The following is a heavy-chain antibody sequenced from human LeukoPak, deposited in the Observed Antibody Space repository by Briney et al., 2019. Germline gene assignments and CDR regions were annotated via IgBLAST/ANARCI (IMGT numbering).Heavy chain of an antibody. Sequence: ASVKVSCKVSGYTLTELSMHWVRQAPGKGLEWMGGFDPEDGETIYAQKFQGRVTMTEDTSPDTAYMELSSLRSEDTAVYYCARGLGVVTAQSEQPKPKYFDLWGRGTQVTVSS. CDR1: GYTLTELS. CDR3: ARGLGVVTAQSEQPKPKYFDL. CDR2: FDPEDGET. J-gene: IGHJ2*01. V-gene: IGHV1-24*01. D-gene: IGHD2-21*02.